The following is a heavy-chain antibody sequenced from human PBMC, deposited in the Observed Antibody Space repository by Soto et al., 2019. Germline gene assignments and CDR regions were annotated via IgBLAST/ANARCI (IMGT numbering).Heavy chain of an antibody. J-gene: IGHJ4*02. Sequence: SETLSLTCIVSGGSISSSSYYWGWIRQPPGKGLEWIGSIYSSGSTYYNPSLKSRVTISVDTSKKQFSLKLSSVTAADTAVYYCARQILLPDYWGQRTLVSVSS. CDR1: GGSISSSSYY. CDR2: IYSSGST. CDR3: ARQILLPDY. V-gene: IGHV4-39*01. D-gene: IGHD3-22*01.